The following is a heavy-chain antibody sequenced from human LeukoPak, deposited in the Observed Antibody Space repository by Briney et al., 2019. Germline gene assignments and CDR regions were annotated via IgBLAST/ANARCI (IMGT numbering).Heavy chain of an antibody. D-gene: IGHD3-3*01. Sequence: PSETLSLTCTVSGGSISSYYWSWIRQPPGKGLEWIGYIYYSGTTNYNPSLKSRVTISADTSKNQFSLKLSSVTAADTAVYFCARDFYDFWSGYHDSWGQGTLVSVSS. CDR2: IYYSGTT. CDR1: GGSISSYY. V-gene: IGHV4-59*01. CDR3: ARDFYDFWSGYHDS. J-gene: IGHJ4*02.